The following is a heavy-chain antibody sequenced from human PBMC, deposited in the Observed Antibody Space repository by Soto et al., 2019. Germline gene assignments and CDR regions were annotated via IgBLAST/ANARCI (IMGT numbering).Heavy chain of an antibody. V-gene: IGHV3-23*01. J-gene: IGHJ6*02. CDR2: ISGSGGST. CDR1: GFTFSGYA. D-gene: IGHD5-12*01. CDR3: AKDAAVSGYVRYHYYDMDV. Sequence: LRLSCAASGFTFSGYAMSWVRQAPGEGLEWVSAISGSGGSTYYADSVKGRFTISRDNSKNTLYLQMNSLRAEDTAVYYCAKDAAVSGYVRYHYYDMDVWGQGTTVTVSS.